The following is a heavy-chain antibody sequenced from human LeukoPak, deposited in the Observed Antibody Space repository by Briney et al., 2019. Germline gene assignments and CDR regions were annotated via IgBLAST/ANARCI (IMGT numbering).Heavy chain of an antibody. D-gene: IGHD6-19*01. CDR1: GGTFSSYA. V-gene: IGHV1-69*04. CDR3: ARELGGWARY. Sequence: SVTVSCKASGGTFSSYAISWVRQAPGQGLEWMGRIIPILGIANYAQKFQGRVTITADKSTSTAYMELSSLRSEDTAVYYCARELGGWARYWGQGTLVTVSS. J-gene: IGHJ4*02. CDR2: IIPILGIA.